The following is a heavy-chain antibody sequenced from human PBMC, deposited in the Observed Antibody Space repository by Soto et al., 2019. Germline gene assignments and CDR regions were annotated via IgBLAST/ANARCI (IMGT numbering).Heavy chain of an antibody. J-gene: IGHJ4*02. CDR2: IYDGDTT. V-gene: IGHV3-66*01. CDR1: GFSVSSKY. Sequence: GGSLRLSCAASGFSVSSKYMSWFRQAPGKGLEWVSIIYDGDTTSYADSVKGRFTISRDNSKNTVYLQINALRAEDTAVYYCARDFSMVIVAPGYWGQGTLVTVSS. CDR3: ARDFSMVIVAPGY. D-gene: IGHD5-12*01.